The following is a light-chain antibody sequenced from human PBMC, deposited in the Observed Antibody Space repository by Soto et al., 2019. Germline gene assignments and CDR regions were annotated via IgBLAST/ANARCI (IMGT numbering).Light chain of an antibody. Sequence: EVVMTQAPATLSVSPGETETLACRASRTVRVNVAWYQQTHGQAPSLLIFSASNTATGIPARFSGGGCGTEFTLTVSMLQSEDVAVYYCQKYSSGPPIAFGGGTKEEI. CDR1: RTVRVN. CDR2: SAS. J-gene: IGKJ4*01. CDR3: QKYSSGPPIA. V-gene: IGKV3-15*01.